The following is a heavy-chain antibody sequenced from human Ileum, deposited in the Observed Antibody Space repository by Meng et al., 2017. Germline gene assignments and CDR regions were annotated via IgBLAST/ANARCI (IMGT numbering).Heavy chain of an antibody. CDR3: AVVALRGLGGMDV. D-gene: IGHD3-10*01. Sequence: SQTLSLTCAISGDSVSNNNAAWNWIRQSPSRGLEWLGRTYYRSKWYSEYAGSVRDRITINPDTSRNHFSLQLKSVTPEDTAVYYCAVVALRGLGGMDVWGQGTTVTVSS. CDR2: TYYRSKWYS. CDR1: GDSVSNNNAA. V-gene: IGHV6-1*01. J-gene: IGHJ6*02.